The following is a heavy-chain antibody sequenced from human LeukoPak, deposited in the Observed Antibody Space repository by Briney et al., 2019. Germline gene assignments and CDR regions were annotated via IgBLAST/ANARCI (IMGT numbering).Heavy chain of an antibody. CDR3: ARLVAGAGITY. V-gene: IGHV3-7*05. CDR1: GFTFCNYW. J-gene: IGHJ4*02. CDR2: IRQDENER. Sequence: GGSLRLSCVASGFTFCNYWMTWVRQAPGKGLQWVAKIRQDENERYFADSVKGQFTIHRDKAKNPLDLQMDSLRAEDTALYYCARLVAGAGITYWGQGTLVTVSS. D-gene: IGHD6-19*01.